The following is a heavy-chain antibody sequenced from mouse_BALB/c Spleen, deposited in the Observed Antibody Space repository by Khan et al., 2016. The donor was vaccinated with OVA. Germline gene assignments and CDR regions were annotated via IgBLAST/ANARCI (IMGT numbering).Heavy chain of an antibody. J-gene: IGHJ4*01. CDR3: ARKKYYGYAMDY. CDR2: ISYSGST. D-gene: IGHD1-1*01. V-gene: IGHV3-2*02. CDR1: GYSITSGYA. Sequence: EVQLQESGPGLVKPSQSLSLTCTVTGYSITSGYAWNWIRQFPGNKLEWMGYISYSGSTSYNPSLRSRISITRDTSKNQFFLQLNSVTTEDTATYYCARKKYYGYAMDYGGQGTSGTVSS.